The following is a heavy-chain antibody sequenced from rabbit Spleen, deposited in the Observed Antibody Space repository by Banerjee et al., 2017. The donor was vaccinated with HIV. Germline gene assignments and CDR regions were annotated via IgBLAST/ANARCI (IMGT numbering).Heavy chain of an antibody. V-gene: IGHV1S45*01. J-gene: IGHJ6*01. D-gene: IGHD1-1*01. CDR3: ARDTSSSFSSYGMDL. CDR2: IYTGSSGST. CDR1: GFSFSIDYF. Sequence: QEQLVESGGGLVQPEGSLTLTCTASGFSFSIDYFPCWVRQAPGKGLEWIACIYTGSSGSTYYASWAKGRFTCSKTSSTTVTLQMTRLTAADTATYFCARDTSSSFSSYGMDLWGPGTLVTVS.